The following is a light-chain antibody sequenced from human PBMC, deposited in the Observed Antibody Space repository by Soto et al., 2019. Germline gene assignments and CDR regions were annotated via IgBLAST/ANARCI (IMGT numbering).Light chain of an antibody. CDR3: SSYTTSSTVV. J-gene: IGLJ1*01. CDR2: EVS. CDR1: SSDVGGYNF. Sequence: QSALTQPAPVFGSPGQSITFSCTGTSSDVGGYNFVSWYQQHPGKAPKLMIYEVSSRPSGVSNRFSGSKSGNTASLTISGLQPEDEADYYCSSYTTSSTVVFGTGTKLTVL. V-gene: IGLV2-14*03.